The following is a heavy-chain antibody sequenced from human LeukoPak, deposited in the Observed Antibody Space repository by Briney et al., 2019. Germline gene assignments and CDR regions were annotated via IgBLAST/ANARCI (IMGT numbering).Heavy chain of an antibody. V-gene: IGHV4-61*02. J-gene: IGHJ4*02. CDR1: GGSISSGSYY. CDR3: ARDLYDSTTQHHPPHFDS. D-gene: IGHD2/OR15-2a*01. Sequence: PSETLSLTCTVSGGSISSGSYYWTWIRQPAGKGLERIGRMYTSGSANYNPSLKSRVTISVDSSMHKCSLKMRSVTAADTAFYYCARDLYDSTTQHHPPHFDSWGQGTLVTVSS. CDR2: MYTSGSA.